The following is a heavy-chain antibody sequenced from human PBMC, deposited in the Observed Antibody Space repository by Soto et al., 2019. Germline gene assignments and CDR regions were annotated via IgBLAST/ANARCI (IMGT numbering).Heavy chain of an antibody. D-gene: IGHD4-17*01. CDR2: ISYSGST. CDR1: GGSVSSGSYY. J-gene: IGHJ6*02. CDR3: AREPTTVTNYYYYALDV. V-gene: IGHV4-61*01. Sequence: QVQLQESGPGLVKPSETLSLTCTVSGGSVSSGSYYWSWIRQPPGKGLEWIGYISYSGSTNYNPALKSLVTISVDTSKNQFSLTLSSVTAADTAVYYCAREPTTVTNYYYYALDVWGQGTTVTVSS.